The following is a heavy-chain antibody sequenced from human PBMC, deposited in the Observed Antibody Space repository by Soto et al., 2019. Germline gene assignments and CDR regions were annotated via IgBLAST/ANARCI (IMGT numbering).Heavy chain of an antibody. J-gene: IGHJ4*02. Sequence: QVQLVQSGAEVKKPGASMKVSCKASGFTFTSYGISWVRQAPGQGLEWMGWVSAYNGNTHYAQKLQGRVTMTTDTSTTTAYMELSTLTADDTAVYYCSRAGSSGHPHEDYWGQGTLVTVSS. CDR3: SRAGSSGHPHEDY. V-gene: IGHV1-18*01. D-gene: IGHD2-15*01. CDR1: GFTFTSYG. CDR2: VSAYNGNT.